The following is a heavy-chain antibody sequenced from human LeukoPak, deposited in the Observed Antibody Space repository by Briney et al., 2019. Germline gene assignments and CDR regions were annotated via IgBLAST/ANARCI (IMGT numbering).Heavy chain of an antibody. CDR1: GLTFSSNA. CDR2: ISGSGGST. J-gene: IGHJ4*02. V-gene: IGHV3-23*01. D-gene: IGHD5-12*01. Sequence: GGSLRLSCAASGLTFSSNAMSWVRQAPGKGLEWVSAISGSGGSTYYADSVKGRFTISRDNSKNTLYLQMNSLRAEDTAVYYCAKDAKTRGSGYAFDYWGQGTLVTVSS. CDR3: AKDAKTRGSGYAFDY.